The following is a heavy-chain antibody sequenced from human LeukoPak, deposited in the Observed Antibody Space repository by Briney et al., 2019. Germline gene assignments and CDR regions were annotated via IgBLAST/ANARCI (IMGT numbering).Heavy chain of an antibody. CDR3: ARQSGWYLAY. CDR1: GGSISSYY. J-gene: IGHJ4*02. D-gene: IGHD6-19*01. V-gene: IGHV4-59*08. Sequence: SETLSLTCTVSGGSISSYYWSWIRQPPGKGLEWIGYIYYSGSTNYNPSLKSRVTISVDTSKNQFSLKLSSVTAADTAVYYCARQSGWYLAYWGQGTLVTVSS. CDR2: IYYSGST.